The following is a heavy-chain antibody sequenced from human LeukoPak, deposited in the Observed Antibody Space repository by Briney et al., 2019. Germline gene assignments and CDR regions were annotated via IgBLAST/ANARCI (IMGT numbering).Heavy chain of an antibody. CDR3: ARGLVYYYDSSGYSGAFDI. J-gene: IGHJ3*02. CDR1: GGSFSGYY. Sequence: SETLSLTCAVYGGSFSGYYWSWIRQPPGKGLEWIGEINHSGSTNYNPSLKSRVTISVDTSKNQFSLKLSPVTAADTAVYYCARGLVYYYDSSGYSGAFDIWGQGTMVTVSS. CDR2: INHSGST. D-gene: IGHD3-22*01. V-gene: IGHV4-34*01.